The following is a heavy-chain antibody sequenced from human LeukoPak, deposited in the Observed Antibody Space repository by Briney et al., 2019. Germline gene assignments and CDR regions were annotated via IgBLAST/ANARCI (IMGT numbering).Heavy chain of an antibody. D-gene: IGHD4-17*01. Sequence: GESLKISCKGSGYSFTSYWIGWVRQTPGKGLEWMGIIYPGDSDTRYSPSFQGQVTISADKSISTAYLQWSSLKASDTAMYYCARPAAYGDYSPHFDYWGQGTLVTVSS. CDR1: GYSFTSYW. J-gene: IGHJ4*02. CDR3: ARPAAYGDYSPHFDY. V-gene: IGHV5-51*01. CDR2: IYPGDSDT.